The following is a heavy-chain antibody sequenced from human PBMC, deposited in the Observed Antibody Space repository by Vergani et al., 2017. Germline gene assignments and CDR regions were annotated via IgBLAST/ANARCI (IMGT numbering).Heavy chain of an antibody. CDR2: INPNSGGT. V-gene: IGHV1-2*02. CDR1: GYTFTGYY. Sequence: QVQLVQSGAEVKKPGASVEVSCKASGYTFTGYYMHWVRQAPGQGLEWMGWINPNSGGTNYAQKFQGRVTMTGDTSISTAYVELSRLRSDETAVYYCARAXAVAGIGDGNWFDPGGQGTLVTVSS. CDR3: ARAXAVAGIGDGNWFDP. J-gene: IGHJ5*02. D-gene: IGHD6-19*01.